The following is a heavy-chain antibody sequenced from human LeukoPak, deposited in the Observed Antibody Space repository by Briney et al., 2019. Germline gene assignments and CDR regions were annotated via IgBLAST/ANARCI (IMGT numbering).Heavy chain of an antibody. CDR3: ARVITIFGVVPGDY. CDR1: GYTFTGYY. CDR2: INPNSGGT. J-gene: IGHJ4*02. Sequence: ASVKVSCKASGYTFTGYYMHWVRQAPGQGLEWMGWINPNSGGTNYAQKFQGRVTMTRDTSISTAYMELSRLRSDDTAVYYCARVITIFGVVPGDYWGQGTLVTVSS. V-gene: IGHV1-2*02. D-gene: IGHD3-3*01.